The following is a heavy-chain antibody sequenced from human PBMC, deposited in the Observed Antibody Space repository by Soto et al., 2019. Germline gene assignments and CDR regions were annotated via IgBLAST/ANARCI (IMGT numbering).Heavy chain of an antibody. V-gene: IGHV3-21*01. CDR3: VRYCSSTLCNGVATRTFDY. J-gene: IGHJ4*02. Sequence: PGGSLRLSCAASGFTFSSYSMNWVRQAPGNGLEWVSCISSSGSSVYYADSVKGRFTISRDNSRNSLYLQMNSLRDEDTALYYCVRYCSSTLCNGVATRTFDYWGQGALVTVSS. D-gene: IGHD5-12*01. CDR1: GFTFSSYS. CDR2: ISSSGSSV.